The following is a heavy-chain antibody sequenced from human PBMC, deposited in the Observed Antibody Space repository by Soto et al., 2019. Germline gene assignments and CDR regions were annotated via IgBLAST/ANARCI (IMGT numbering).Heavy chain of an antibody. J-gene: IGHJ6*03. CDR3: ARDDITIFGVVFYYMDV. D-gene: IGHD3-3*01. V-gene: IGHV1-18*01. CDR2: ISGYNGNT. CDR1: GYTFTSYG. Sequence: QVQLVQSGAEVKKPGASVKVSCKASGYTFTSYGISWVRQAPGQGLEWMGWISGYNGNTNYAQKLQGRVTMTTDTSTSIAYMELRSLRSDDTAVYYCARDDITIFGVVFYYMDVWGKGTTVTVSS.